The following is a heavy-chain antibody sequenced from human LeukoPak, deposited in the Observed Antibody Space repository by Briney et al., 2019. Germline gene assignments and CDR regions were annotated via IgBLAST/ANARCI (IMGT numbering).Heavy chain of an antibody. CDR3: AKLKVFGSGSWDY. CDR1: GFTFSSDA. D-gene: IGHD3-10*01. Sequence: GGSLTLSCAAAGFTFSSDAMSWVRQPPGEGREWVSGISGSGGSTYYADSVKGRLTISRDNSKNTLYLQMNSLRVEDTATYYCAKLKVFGSGSWDYWGQGSLVTVSS. CDR2: ISGSGGST. J-gene: IGHJ4*02. V-gene: IGHV3-23*01.